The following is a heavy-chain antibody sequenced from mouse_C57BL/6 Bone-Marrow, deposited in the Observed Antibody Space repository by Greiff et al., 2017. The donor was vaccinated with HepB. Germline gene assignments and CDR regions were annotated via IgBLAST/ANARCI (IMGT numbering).Heavy chain of an antibody. CDR1: EYEFPSHD. CDR3: ARHGKPYYAMDY. CDR2: INSDGGST. V-gene: IGHV5-2*01. J-gene: IGHJ4*01. Sequence: DVKLQESGGGLVQPGESLKLSCESNEYEFPSHDMSWVRKTPEKRLELVAAINSDGGSTYYPDTMERRFIISRDNTKKTLYLQMSSLRSEDTALYYCARHGKPYYAMDYWGQGTSVTVSS. D-gene: IGHD4-1*01.